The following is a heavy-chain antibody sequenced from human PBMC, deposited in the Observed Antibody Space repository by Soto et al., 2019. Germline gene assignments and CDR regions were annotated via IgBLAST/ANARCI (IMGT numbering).Heavy chain of an antibody. CDR3: ATAYYDFWSGFSQKYYFDF. J-gene: IGHJ4*02. D-gene: IGHD3-3*01. Sequence: QVHLQQWGAGLLKPSETLSLTCAVYGGSFSGYYWNWIRQPPGKGLEWIGEINHSGSTKYNPSHKSRFTISLDTSKNQFSLRLSSVTAADTAVYYCATAYYDFWSGFSQKYYFDFWGQGTLVTVSS. CDR2: INHSGST. CDR1: GGSFSGYY. V-gene: IGHV4-34*01.